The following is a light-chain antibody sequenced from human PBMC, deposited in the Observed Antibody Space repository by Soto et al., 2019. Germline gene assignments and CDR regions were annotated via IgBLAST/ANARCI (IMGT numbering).Light chain of an antibody. V-gene: IGLV2-8*01. CDR1: SSDVGYYNY. J-gene: IGLJ2*01. Sequence: QSALTQPPSASGSPGQSVTISCTGSSSDVGYYNYVSWYQQHPGKVPKLMIYEVSKRPSGVPDRFSGSKSGNTASLTVSGLQAEDEADYYCSSFAGFNAHVVFGGGTKVTVL. CDR3: SSFAGFNAHVV. CDR2: EVS.